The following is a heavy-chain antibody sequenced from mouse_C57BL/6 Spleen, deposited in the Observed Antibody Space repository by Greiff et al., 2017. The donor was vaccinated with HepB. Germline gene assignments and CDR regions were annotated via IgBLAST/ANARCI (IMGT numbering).Heavy chain of an antibody. Sequence: QVQLQQPGAELVRPGSSVKLSCKASGYTFTSYWMDWVKQRPGQGLEWIGNIYPSDSETHYNQKFKDKATLTVDKSSSTAYMQLSSLTSEDSAVYYCARGGLARNWFADWDQGTLVTVSA. J-gene: IGHJ3*01. D-gene: IGHD6-1*01. CDR1: GYTFTSYW. CDR2: IYPSDSET. CDR3: ARGGLARNWFAD. V-gene: IGHV1-61*01.